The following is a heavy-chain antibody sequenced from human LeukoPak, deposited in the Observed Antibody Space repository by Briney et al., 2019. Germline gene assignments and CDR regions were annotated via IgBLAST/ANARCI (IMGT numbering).Heavy chain of an antibody. CDR1: GGSISSGDYY. D-gene: IGHD1-7*01. J-gene: IGHJ6*03. CDR3: AREGGDWNYLADYYYYMDI. Sequence: SETLSLTCTVSGGSISSGDYYWSWIRQPPGKGLEWIGYIYYSGSTNYNPSLKSRVTISVDTSKNQFSLKLSSVTAADTAVYYCAREGGDWNYLADYYYYMDIWGKGTTVTVSS. V-gene: IGHV4-61*08. CDR2: IYYSGST.